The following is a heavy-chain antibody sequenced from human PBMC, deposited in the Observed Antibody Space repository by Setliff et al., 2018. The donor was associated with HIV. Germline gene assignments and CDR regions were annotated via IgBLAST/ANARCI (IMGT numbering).Heavy chain of an antibody. CDR1: GYTFPTYD. CDR3: ARGDYGSGSYYPYYFYYGMDV. CDR2: INPSGGST. Sequence: GASVKVSCKASGYTFPTYDIHWVRQAPGQGLEWMGRINPSGGSTSYAQKFQGRVTMTRDTSTSTVYMELSSLRSEDTAVYYCARGDYGSGSYYPYYFYYGMDVWGQGTTVTVSS. V-gene: IGHV1-46*01. D-gene: IGHD3-10*01. J-gene: IGHJ6*02.